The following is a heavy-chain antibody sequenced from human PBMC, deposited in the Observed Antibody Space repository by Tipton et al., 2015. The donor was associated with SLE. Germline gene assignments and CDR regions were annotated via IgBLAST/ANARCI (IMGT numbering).Heavy chain of an antibody. V-gene: IGHV4-39*01. Sequence: LRLSCTVSGGSISSSSYYWGWIRQPPGKGLEWIGSIYYSGSTYYNPSLKSRVTISVDTSKNQFSLKLSSVTAADTAVYYCARVPVGATEGLDYWGQGTLVTVSS. CDR1: GGSISSSSYY. CDR3: ARVPVGATEGLDY. CDR2: IYYSGST. D-gene: IGHD1-26*01. J-gene: IGHJ4*02.